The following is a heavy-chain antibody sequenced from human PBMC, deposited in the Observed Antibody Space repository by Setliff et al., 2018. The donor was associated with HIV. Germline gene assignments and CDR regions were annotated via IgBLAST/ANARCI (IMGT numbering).Heavy chain of an antibody. CDR1: GGSMSVYY. CDR2: IYYSGST. V-gene: IGHV4-59*01. J-gene: IGHJ6*02. D-gene: IGHD3-3*01. Sequence: SETLSLTCTVSGGSMSVYYWSWIRQPPGKGLEWIGYIYYSGSTNYNPSLKSRVTISVDTSKNQFSLKLSSVIAADTAVYYCARIFGDQGYYYGMDVWGQGTTVTVSS. CDR3: ARIFGDQGYYYGMDV.